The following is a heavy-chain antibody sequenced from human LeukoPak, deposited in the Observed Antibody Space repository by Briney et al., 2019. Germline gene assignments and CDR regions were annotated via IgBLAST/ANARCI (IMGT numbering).Heavy chain of an antibody. D-gene: IGHD3-10*01. Sequence: SVKVSCKASGGTFSSYAISWVRQAPGQGLEWMGRIIPILGIANYAQKLQGRVTMTTDTSTSTAYMELRSLRSDDTAVYYCARDPQPGSPSFDYWGQGTLVTVSS. CDR2: IIPILGIA. J-gene: IGHJ4*02. CDR1: GGTFSSYA. V-gene: IGHV1-69*04. CDR3: ARDPQPGSPSFDY.